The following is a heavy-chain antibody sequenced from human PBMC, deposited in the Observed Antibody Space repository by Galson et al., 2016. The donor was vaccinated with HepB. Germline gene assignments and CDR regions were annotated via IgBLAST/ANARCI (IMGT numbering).Heavy chain of an antibody. V-gene: IGHV3-21*03. Sequence: SLRLSCAASGFTFSSYSMNWVRQAPGKGLEWVASIFSSGGYIDYADSVKGRFTVSRDNAKNSLYLQMNSLRAEDTAVYYCARRGLLHLALDYWGQGALSPSPQ. J-gene: IGHJ4*02. CDR2: IFSSGGYI. CDR1: GFTFSSYS. D-gene: IGHD5/OR15-5a*01. CDR3: ARRGLLHLALDY.